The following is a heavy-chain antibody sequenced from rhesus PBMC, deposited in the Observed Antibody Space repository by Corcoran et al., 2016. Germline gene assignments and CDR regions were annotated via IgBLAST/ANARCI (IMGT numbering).Heavy chain of an antibody. CDR1: GGSISSNY. Sequence: QVQLQESGPGLVKSSETLSLTCAVSGGSISSNYWSWIRQPPGKGLEWIGYIYGNSGSNYYNPSRESRVTISTGTTKNQFSLKLSSGAAADTAVCYCAKWGEYSNYPTIDYWGKGVLVTVSS. CDR2: IYGNSGSN. J-gene: IGHJ4*01. CDR3: AKWGEYSNYPTIDY. D-gene: IGHD4-23*01. V-gene: IGHV4-147*01.